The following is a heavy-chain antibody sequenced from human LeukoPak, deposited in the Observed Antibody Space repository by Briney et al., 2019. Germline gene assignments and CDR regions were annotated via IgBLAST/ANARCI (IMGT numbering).Heavy chain of an antibody. V-gene: IGHV3-33*01. D-gene: IGHD2-21*01. CDR2: IWYDGSNK. Sequence: GGSLRLSCAASGFTFSSYGMHGVRQAPGKGLEWVAVIWYDGSNKCYTASVKGSFTISRDNAKNSLYLQMNSLRAADTAVYYCARFRSGGDYYMDLWGKGTTVTVSS. J-gene: IGHJ6*03. CDR3: ARFRSGGDYYMDL. CDR1: GFTFSSYG.